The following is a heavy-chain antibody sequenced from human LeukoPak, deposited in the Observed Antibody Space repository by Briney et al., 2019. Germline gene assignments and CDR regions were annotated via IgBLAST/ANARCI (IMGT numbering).Heavy chain of an antibody. CDR3: TAFGIAAAGMDY. J-gene: IGHJ4*02. CDR2: IRSKANSYAT. Sequence: GGSLRLSCAASGFTFSGSAIHWVRQASGKGLEWLGRIRSKANSYATAYGASVEGRFTISRDDSKNTAYLQMNSLITEDTAVYFCTAFGIAAAGMDYWGQGTLVTVSS. D-gene: IGHD6-13*01. CDR1: GFTFSGSA. V-gene: IGHV3-73*01.